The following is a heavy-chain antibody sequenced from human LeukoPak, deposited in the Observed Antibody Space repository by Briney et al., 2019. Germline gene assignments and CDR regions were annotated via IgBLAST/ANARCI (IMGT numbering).Heavy chain of an antibody. Sequence: PGGSLRLSCAASGFTFSSYSMNWVRQAPGKGLEWVSSISSSSSYIYYADSVKGRFTISRDNAKNSLYLQMNSLRAEDTAVYYCARYGLYSSGWYEGDAFDIWGQGTMVTVSS. CDR2: ISSSSSYI. D-gene: IGHD6-19*01. J-gene: IGHJ3*02. CDR3: ARYGLYSSGWYEGDAFDI. CDR1: GFTFSSYS. V-gene: IGHV3-21*01.